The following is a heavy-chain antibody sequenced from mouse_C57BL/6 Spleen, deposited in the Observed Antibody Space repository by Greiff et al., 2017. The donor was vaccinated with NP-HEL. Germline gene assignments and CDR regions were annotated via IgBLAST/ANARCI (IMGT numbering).Heavy chain of an antibody. D-gene: IGHD4-1*01. V-gene: IGHV1-19*01. CDR1: GYTFTDYY. CDR2: INPYNGGT. CDR3: AREESGTGNYCDY. Sequence: EVQLQQSGPVLVKPGASVKMSCKASGYTFTDYYMNWVKQSHGKSLEWIGVINPYNGGTSYNQKFKGKATLTVDKSSSTAYMELNSLTSEDSAVYYCAREESGTGNYCDYWGQGTTLTVSS. J-gene: IGHJ2*01.